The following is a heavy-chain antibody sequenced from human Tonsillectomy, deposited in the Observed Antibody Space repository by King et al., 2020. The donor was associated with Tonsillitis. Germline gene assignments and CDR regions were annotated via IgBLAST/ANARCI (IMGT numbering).Heavy chain of an antibody. D-gene: IGHD6-13*01. CDR1: GFIFDDYA. J-gene: IGHJ4*02. Sequence: VQLVESGGGLVQPGRSLRLSCAASGFIFDDYAMHWVRQAPGKGLEWVSGISWNRGTIGYADSVKGRFTISRDNAKNSLYLQMNSLRAEDTALYYCAKDRGCSCSWYDYWGQGTLVIVSS. CDR3: AKDRGCSCSWYDY. V-gene: IGHV3-9*01. CDR2: ISWNRGTI.